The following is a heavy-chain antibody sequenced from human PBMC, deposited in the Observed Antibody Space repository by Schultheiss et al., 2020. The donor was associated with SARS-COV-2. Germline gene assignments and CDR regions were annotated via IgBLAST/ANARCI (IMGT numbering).Heavy chain of an antibody. CDR3: AKGQGRYCSGGSCNSVDY. CDR2: IIPILGIA. D-gene: IGHD2-15*01. J-gene: IGHJ4*02. V-gene: IGHV1-69*04. CDR1: GGTFSSYA. Sequence: SVKVSCKASGGTFSSYAISWVRQAPGQGLEWMGRIIPILGIANYAQKFQGRVTITADKSTSTAYMELSSLRSEDTAVYYCAKGQGRYCSGGSCNSVDYWGQGTLVTVSS.